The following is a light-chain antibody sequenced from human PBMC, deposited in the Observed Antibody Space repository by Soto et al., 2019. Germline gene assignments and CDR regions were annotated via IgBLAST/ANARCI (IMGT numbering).Light chain of an antibody. CDR1: QSVSSN. CDR2: GAS. J-gene: IGKJ3*01. V-gene: IGKV3-20*01. Sequence: EIVMTQSPATLSVSPGERATLSCRASQSVSSNLTWYQQKRGQAPRLLIHGASSRATGIPDRFSGSGSGTDFTLTISRLEPEDFAVYYCQQYGSSPFTFGPGTRVGIK. CDR3: QQYGSSPFT.